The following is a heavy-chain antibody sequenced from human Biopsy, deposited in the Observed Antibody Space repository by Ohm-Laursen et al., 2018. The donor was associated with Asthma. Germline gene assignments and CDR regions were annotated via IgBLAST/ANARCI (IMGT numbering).Heavy chain of an antibody. J-gene: IGHJ6*02. CDR3: ARAVDYSHYYGIDV. CDR1: GYTFNSAG. D-gene: IGHD3-10*01. Sequence: SVKVSCKSSGYTFNSAGITWVRQAPGQGLEWMGWISVYNGNTKVAQKLQDRVTMITDTSTSTAYIELRSLRSDDTAVYFCARAVDYSHYYGIDVWGQGTTVTVS. V-gene: IGHV1-18*01. CDR2: ISVYNGNT.